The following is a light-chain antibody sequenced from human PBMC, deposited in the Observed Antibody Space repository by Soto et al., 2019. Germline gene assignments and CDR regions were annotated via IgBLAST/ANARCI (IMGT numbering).Light chain of an antibody. CDR3: SSYTSSNTLV. J-gene: IGLJ2*01. CDR2: DVS. CDR1: SSDVGGYNY. V-gene: IGLV2-14*01. Sequence: QSALTQPASVSGSPGQSITISCTGTSSDVGGYNYVSWYQRHPGKAPKLMIYDVSDRPSGVSNRFSGSKSGNTASLTISGLQAEDEADYYCSSYTSSNTLVFGGGTQLTVL.